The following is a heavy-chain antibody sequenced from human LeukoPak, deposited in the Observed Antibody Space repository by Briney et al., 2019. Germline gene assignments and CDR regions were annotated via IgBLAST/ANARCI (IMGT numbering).Heavy chain of an antibody. CDR1: GYTFTGYD. V-gene: IGHV1-2*02. CDR2: INPNSGGT. CDR3: ARDPQGEGGVIDY. D-gene: IGHD2-21*01. J-gene: IGHJ4*02. Sequence: ASVKVSCKASGYTFTGYDINWVRQATGQGLEWMGWINPNSGGTNYAQKFQGRVTMTRDTSISTAYMELSRLRSDDTAVYYCARDPQGEGGVIDYWGQGTLVTVSS.